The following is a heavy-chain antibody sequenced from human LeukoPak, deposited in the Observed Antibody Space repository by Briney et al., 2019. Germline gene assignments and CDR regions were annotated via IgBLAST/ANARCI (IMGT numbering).Heavy chain of an antibody. D-gene: IGHD3-10*01. CDR2: IYSGGST. Sequence: GGSLRLSCAASGFTVSSNYMSWVRQAPGKGREWVSVIYSGGSTYYADSVKGRFTISRDNSKNTLYLQMNSLRAEDTAVYYCARGVVRGVPDYWGQGTLVTVSS. J-gene: IGHJ4*02. CDR1: GFTVSSNY. V-gene: IGHV3-53*01. CDR3: ARGVVRGVPDY.